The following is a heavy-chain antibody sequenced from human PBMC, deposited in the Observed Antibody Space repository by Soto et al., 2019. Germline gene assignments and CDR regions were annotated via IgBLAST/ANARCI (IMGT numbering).Heavy chain of an antibody. Sequence: EVQLVESGGGLVKPGGSLRLSCATSGLTFNNAWMNWVRQAPGKGLEWVGRIKSKSDGGTTDYAAPVKGRFTISRDDSNNTLYLQMFSLRTEATAVYYCISSGYTSGWYAFDYWGQGTLVTVSS. CDR1: GLTFNNAW. J-gene: IGHJ4*02. CDR2: IKSKSDGGTT. V-gene: IGHV3-15*07. CDR3: ISSGYTSGWYAFDY. D-gene: IGHD6-19*01.